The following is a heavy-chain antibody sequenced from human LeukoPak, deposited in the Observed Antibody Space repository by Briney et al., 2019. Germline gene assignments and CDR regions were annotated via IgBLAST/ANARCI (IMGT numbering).Heavy chain of an antibody. Sequence: SETLSLTCTVSGGSISSGGYYWSWIRQHPGKGLEWIGYIYYSGSTYYNPSLKSRVTISVDTSKNQFSLKLSSVTAADTAVYYCARVVDIVATICFDYWGQGTLVTVSS. CDR1: GGSISSGGYY. J-gene: IGHJ4*02. D-gene: IGHD5-12*01. CDR2: IYYSGST. V-gene: IGHV4-31*03. CDR3: ARVVDIVATICFDY.